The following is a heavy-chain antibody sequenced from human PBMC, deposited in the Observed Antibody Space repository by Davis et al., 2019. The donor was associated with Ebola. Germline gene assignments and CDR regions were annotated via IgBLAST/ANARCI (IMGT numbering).Heavy chain of an antibody. CDR1: GASISSYY. V-gene: IGHV4-59*08. CDR3: ARHCSSTSCSWFDP. D-gene: IGHD2-2*01. J-gene: IGHJ5*02. CDR2: IYYSGST. Sequence: SETLSLTCTVSGASISSYYWSWIRQPPGKGLEWIGYIYYSGSTNYNPSLKSRVTISVDTSKNQFSLKLSSVTAADTAVYYCARHCSSTSCSWFDPWGQGTLVTVSS.